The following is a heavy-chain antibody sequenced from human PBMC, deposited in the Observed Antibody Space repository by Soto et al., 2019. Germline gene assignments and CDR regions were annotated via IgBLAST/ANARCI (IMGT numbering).Heavy chain of an antibody. J-gene: IGHJ4*02. D-gene: IGHD2-15*01. Sequence: QGQLVQSGAEVKKPGASVKVSCKASGYTFTGYYMHWVRQAPGQGLEWMGWINPNSGGTNYAQKFQGWVTMTRDTSISTAYMELSRLRSDDTAVYYCARDRDCSGGSCYAFDYWGQGTLVTVSS. CDR1: GYTFTGYY. CDR2: INPNSGGT. CDR3: ARDRDCSGGSCYAFDY. V-gene: IGHV1-2*04.